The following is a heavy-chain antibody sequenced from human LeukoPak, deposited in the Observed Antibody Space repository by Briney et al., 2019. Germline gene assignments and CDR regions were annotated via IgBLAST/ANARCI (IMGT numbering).Heavy chain of an antibody. CDR1: GFTFSSYG. Sequence: PGGSLRLSCAASGFTFSSYGMHWVRQAPGKGLEWVAVISYDGSNKYYADSVKGRFTISRDNSKNTLYLQMNSLRAEDTAVYYCAKKPHSSWYYGMDVWGQGTTVTVSS. V-gene: IGHV3-30*18. CDR3: AKKPHSSWYYGMDV. J-gene: IGHJ6*02. CDR2: ISYDGSNK. D-gene: IGHD6-13*01.